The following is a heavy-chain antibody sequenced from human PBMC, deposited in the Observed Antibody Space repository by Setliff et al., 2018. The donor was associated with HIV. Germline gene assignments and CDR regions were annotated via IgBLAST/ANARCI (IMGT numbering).Heavy chain of an antibody. J-gene: IGHJ3*02. V-gene: IGHV4-61*02. Sequence: PSETLSLTCTVSGGSISSGSYYWSWIRQPAGKGLEWLGRIYTSGSTNYNPSLKSRVTISVDTSKNQFSLKLSSVTAADTAVYYCARGWIQLWSDAFDIWGQGTMVTVSS. CDR3: ARGWIQLWSDAFDI. CDR2: IYTSGST. CDR1: GGSISSGSYY. D-gene: IGHD5-18*01.